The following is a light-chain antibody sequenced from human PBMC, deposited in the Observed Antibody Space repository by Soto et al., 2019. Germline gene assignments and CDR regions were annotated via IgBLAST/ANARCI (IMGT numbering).Light chain of an antibody. J-gene: IGKJ2*01. CDR1: QTISSY. V-gene: IGKV1-39*01. CDR3: QHSYSTPYT. Sequence: DIQMTQSPSSLSASVGDRVTITCRASQTISSYLNWYQHRPGKAPKLLIYAASSLQSGVPSRFSGSGSGTDFTLTISSLQPEDFATYYCQHSYSTPYTFGQGTKLEIK. CDR2: AAS.